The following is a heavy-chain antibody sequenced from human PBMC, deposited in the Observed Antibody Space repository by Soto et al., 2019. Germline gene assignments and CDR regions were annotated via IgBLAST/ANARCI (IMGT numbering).Heavy chain of an antibody. CDR3: ARDIRGYSRAFDY. CDR1: GDSVSSDSYY. Sequence: SETLSLTCTVSGDSVSSDSYYWTWIRQPPGKGLEWIGHIYSSGSTKYNPSLKSRVTISLDTSNNQFSVELTSVTAADTAICYCARDIRGYSRAFDYWGQGTLVTVSS. V-gene: IGHV4-61*01. CDR2: IYSSGST. J-gene: IGHJ4*02. D-gene: IGHD5-18*01.